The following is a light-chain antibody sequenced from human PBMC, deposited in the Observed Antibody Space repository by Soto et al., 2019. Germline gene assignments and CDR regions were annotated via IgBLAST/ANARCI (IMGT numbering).Light chain of an antibody. V-gene: IGLV4-69*01. CDR3: QTWGTGIQGL. CDR2: VNSDGSH. J-gene: IGLJ1*01. CDR1: SGHSSYA. Sequence: QPVLTKSPSASASLGASVKLTCTLSSGHSSYAIAWHQQQPEKGPRYLMKVNSDGSHSKGDGIPDRFSGSSSGAERYLTISSLQSEDEADYYCQTWGTGIQGLFGTGTKVTVL.